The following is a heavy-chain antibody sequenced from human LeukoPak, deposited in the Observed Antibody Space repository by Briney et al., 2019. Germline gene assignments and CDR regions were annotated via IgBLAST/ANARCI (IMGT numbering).Heavy chain of an antibody. J-gene: IGHJ4*02. Sequence: ASVKVSCKASGYTFTSYAMHWVRQAPGQRLEWMGWINAGNGNTKYSQKFQGRVTMTRDTSTSTVYMELNSLRAEDTAVYYCAKTRPLDSSSWSHGDYWGQGTLVTVSS. D-gene: IGHD6-13*01. CDR2: INAGNGNT. V-gene: IGHV1-3*01. CDR1: GYTFTSYA. CDR3: AKTRPLDSSSWSHGDY.